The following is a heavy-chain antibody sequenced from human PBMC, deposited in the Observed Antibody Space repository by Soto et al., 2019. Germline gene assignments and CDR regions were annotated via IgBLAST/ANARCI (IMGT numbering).Heavy chain of an antibody. CDR3: ARRNYFYALDV. Sequence: PSETLSLTCAVSGGSFSGYYWGWVRQPPGKGLEWVGEINYRGSTNYNPSLKRRVTISVDTSKNQVSLKVTSVTAADTAMYYCARRNYFYALDVWGQGTTVTVSS. CDR1: GGSFSGYY. CDR2: INYRGST. J-gene: IGHJ6*02. V-gene: IGHV4-34*01.